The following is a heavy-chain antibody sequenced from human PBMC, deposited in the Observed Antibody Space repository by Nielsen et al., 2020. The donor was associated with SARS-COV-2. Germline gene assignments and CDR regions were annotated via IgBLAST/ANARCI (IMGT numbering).Heavy chain of an antibody. V-gene: IGHV4-30-4*01. J-gene: IGHJ4*02. CDR2: IYYSGNT. D-gene: IGHD3-16*01. CDR3: ARAPSYGYGYYFDS. Sequence: SETLSLTCTVSGGSISSSDYHWSWIRQPPGKGLEWIGNIYYSGNTYYSPFLKRRVSISVGASKTQFSLNLGSVTAADTALYFCARAPSYGYGYYFDSWGQGTLVTVSS. CDR1: GGSISSSDYH.